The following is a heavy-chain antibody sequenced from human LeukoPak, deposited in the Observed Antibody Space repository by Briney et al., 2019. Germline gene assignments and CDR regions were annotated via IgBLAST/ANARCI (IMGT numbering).Heavy chain of an antibody. D-gene: IGHD6-13*01. J-gene: IGHJ4*02. CDR2: ISYDGSNK. CDR3: ARPYSSSWYLDY. Sequence: PGRSLRLSCAASGFTFSSYAMHWVHQAPGKGLEWVAVISYDGSNKYYADSVKGRFTISRDNSKNTLYLQMNSLRAEDTAVYYCARPYSSSWYLDYWGQGTLVTVSS. V-gene: IGHV3-30*04. CDR1: GFTFSSYA.